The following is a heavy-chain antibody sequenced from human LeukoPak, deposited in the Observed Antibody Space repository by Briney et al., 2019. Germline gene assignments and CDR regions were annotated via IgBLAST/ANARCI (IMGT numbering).Heavy chain of an antibody. J-gene: IGHJ4*02. CDR3: ARDPHSLDY. Sequence: GGSLRLSCAASGFSFSSYSMSWVRQAPGKGLEWVAYIAYTGTIHYADSVRGRFAISRDNAKNTLYLQLNSLRVEDTAVYYCARDPHSLDYWGQGTRVTVSS. CDR1: GFSFSSYS. V-gene: IGHV3-48*01. CDR2: IAYTGTI.